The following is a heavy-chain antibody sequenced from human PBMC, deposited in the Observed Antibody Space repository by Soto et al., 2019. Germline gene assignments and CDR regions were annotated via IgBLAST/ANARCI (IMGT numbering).Heavy chain of an antibody. CDR2: ISYDGGHK. Sequence: QVQLVESGGGVVQPGRSLRLSCAASGFTFSSYGMHWVRQAPGKGLEWVAVISYDGGHKYYADSVKGRFTISRDNSKNTLYLQMNSLRADDTAVYYWAKVTCYSCVVPIDYWGQGTLVTVSS. CDR3: AKVTCYSCVVPIDY. CDR1: GFTFSSYG. J-gene: IGHJ4*02. V-gene: IGHV3-30*18. D-gene: IGHD2-15*01.